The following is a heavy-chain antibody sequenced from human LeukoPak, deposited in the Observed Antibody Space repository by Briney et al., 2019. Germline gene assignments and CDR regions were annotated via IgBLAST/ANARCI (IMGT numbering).Heavy chain of an antibody. CDR2: IRYDGSNK. CDR1: EFTFSIYG. Sequence: GGSLRLSCAASEFTFSIYGMHWVRQAPGKGLEWVAFIRYDGSNKYYADSVKGRFTLSRDNSKNTLYLQMDSLRAEDTAVYYCAKEVTMEWLFYPTFDYWGQGTLVTVSS. V-gene: IGHV3-30*02. D-gene: IGHD3-3*01. CDR3: AKEVTMEWLFYPTFDY. J-gene: IGHJ4*02.